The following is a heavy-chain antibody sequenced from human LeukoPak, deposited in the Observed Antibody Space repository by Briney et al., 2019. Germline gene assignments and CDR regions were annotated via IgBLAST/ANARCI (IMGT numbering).Heavy chain of an antibody. CDR1: GFTFSSYG. V-gene: IGHV3-33*01. Sequence: PGGSLRLSCAASGFTFSSYGMHWVRQAPGKGLEWVAVIWYDGSNKYYADSVKGRFTISRDNSKNTLYLQMNSLRAEDTAVYYCAGDQVVGYSSMDVWGQGTTVTVSS. D-gene: IGHD6-13*01. CDR3: AGDQVVGYSSMDV. J-gene: IGHJ6*02. CDR2: IWYDGSNK.